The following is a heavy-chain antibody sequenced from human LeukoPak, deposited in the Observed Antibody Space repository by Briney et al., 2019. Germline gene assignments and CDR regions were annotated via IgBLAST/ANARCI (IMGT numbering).Heavy chain of an antibody. CDR2: IKQDGSEK. V-gene: IGHV3-7*03. J-gene: IGHJ4*02. CDR3: ARDVRFYDSSGYDY. D-gene: IGHD3-22*01. Sequence: GGSLRLSCAASGFTFSSYWMSWVRQAPGKGLEWVANIKQDGSEKYYVDSVKGRFTIPRDNAKNSLYLQMNSLRAEDTAVYYCARDVRFYDSSGYDYWGQGTLVTVSS. CDR1: GFTFSSYW.